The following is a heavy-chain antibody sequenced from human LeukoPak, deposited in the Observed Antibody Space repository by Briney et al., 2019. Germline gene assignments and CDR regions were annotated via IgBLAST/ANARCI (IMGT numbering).Heavy chain of an antibody. CDR2: ISSNGGST. D-gene: IGHD3-9*01. CDR1: GFTFSSYA. CDR3: AKLYGVLRYFDWLVPLDY. V-gene: IGHV3-64*01. Sequence: GGSLRLSCAASGFTFSSYAMHWVRQAPGKGLEYVSAISSNGGSTYYANSVKGRFTISRDNSKNTLYLQMGSLRAEDTAVYYCAKLYGVLRYFDWLVPLDYWGQGTLVTVSS. J-gene: IGHJ4*02.